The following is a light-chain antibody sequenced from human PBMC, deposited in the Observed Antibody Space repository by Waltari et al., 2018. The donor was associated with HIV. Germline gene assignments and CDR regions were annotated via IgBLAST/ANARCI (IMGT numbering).Light chain of an antibody. V-gene: IGKV1-39*01. CDR2: EAA. Sequence: DIQMTQSPSYLSASVGDRVTITCRASQSIRRHVNWYQQTPGEAPKLLINEAATLQRGVPSRFSGSGSGTDFTLTIGNLQPEDFATYYCQESYSPPFTFGPGTKVDLK. CDR1: QSIRRH. J-gene: IGKJ3*01. CDR3: QESYSPPFT.